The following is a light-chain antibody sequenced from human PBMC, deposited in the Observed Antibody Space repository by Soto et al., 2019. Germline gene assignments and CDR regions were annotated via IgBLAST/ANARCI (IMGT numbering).Light chain of an antibody. J-gene: IGKJ1*01. CDR2: RTS. CDR3: QQYNNWPLT. Sequence: EIVMTQSPATLSVSPGEKATLSCRASQSISSNLAWYQQKPGQAPRLLMFRTSSRATGVPGRFSGSGSGTEFTLTISSLQSEDFAVYYCQQYNNWPLTFGQGTKVDIK. CDR1: QSISSN. V-gene: IGKV3-15*01.